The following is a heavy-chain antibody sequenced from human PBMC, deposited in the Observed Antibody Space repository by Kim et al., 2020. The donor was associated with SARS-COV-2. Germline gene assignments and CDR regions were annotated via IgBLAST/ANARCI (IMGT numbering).Heavy chain of an antibody. D-gene: IGHD6-19*01. J-gene: IGHJ6*02. Sequence: SETLSLTCTVSGGSISSYYWSWIRQPPGKGLEWIGYIYYSGSTNYNPSLKSRVTISVDTSKNQFSLKLSSVTAADTAVYYCARDRFIAVADKEYYYYGMDVWGQGTTVTVSS. CDR3: ARDRFIAVADKEYYYYGMDV. V-gene: IGHV4-59*01. CDR2: IYYSGST. CDR1: GGSISSYY.